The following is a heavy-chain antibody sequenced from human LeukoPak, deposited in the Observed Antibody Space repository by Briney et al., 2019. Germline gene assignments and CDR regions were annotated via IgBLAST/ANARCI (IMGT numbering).Heavy chain of an antibody. Sequence: GGSLRLSCAASGFTFRNYYTHWVRQAPGKGLEWVAVISLDGNNEYYADSVKGRFSLSRDNSMNTLYLQLNSLRAEDTALYYCARDSAADDNDFDVWGQGTMVTVSS. D-gene: IGHD6-25*01. J-gene: IGHJ3*01. CDR1: GFTFRNYY. V-gene: IGHV3-30-3*01. CDR3: ARDSAADDNDFDV. CDR2: ISLDGNNE.